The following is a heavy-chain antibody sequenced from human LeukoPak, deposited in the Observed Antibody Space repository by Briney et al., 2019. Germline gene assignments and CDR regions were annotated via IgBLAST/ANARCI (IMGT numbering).Heavy chain of an antibody. CDR1: GYTFSGYY. CDR2: INSNSGAR. J-gene: IGHJ4*02. V-gene: IGHV1-2*02. Sequence: GASVKVSCKASGYTFSGYYMHLVRQAPGQGLESMGWINSNSGARNYAPKVQGRVTFSRDNSISTAYMELSSLRSDDTAIYYCARGRGGATTGFDHWGQGTLVTVSS. D-gene: IGHD1-26*01. CDR3: ARGRGGATTGFDH.